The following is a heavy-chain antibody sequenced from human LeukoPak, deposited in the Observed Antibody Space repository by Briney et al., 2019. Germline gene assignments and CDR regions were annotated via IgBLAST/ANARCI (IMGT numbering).Heavy chain of an antibody. Sequence: PSETLSLTCTVSGGSISSYYWSWIRQPPGKGLEWIGYIYYSGSTNYNPSLKSRVTISVDTSKNQFSLKLSSVTAADTAVYYCAGLAARFNFDYWGQGTLVTVSS. V-gene: IGHV4-59*08. CDR1: GGSISSYY. CDR3: AGLAARFNFDY. D-gene: IGHD6-6*01. CDR2: IYYSGST. J-gene: IGHJ4*02.